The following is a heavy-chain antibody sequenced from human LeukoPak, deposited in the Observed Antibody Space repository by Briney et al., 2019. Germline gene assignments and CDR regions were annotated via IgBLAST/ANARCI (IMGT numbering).Heavy chain of an antibody. CDR1: GGSISSSSYY. J-gene: IGHJ4*02. D-gene: IGHD3-22*01. CDR2: IYYSGST. CDR3: ARLGYYYDSSPKGAFDY. V-gene: IGHV4-39*01. Sequence: PSETLSLTCTVSGGSISSSSYYWGWIRQPPGKGLEWIGSIYYSGSTYNNPSLKSRVTISVDTAKNQFSLKLSSVTAADTAVYYCARLGYYYDSSPKGAFDYWGQGTLVTVPS.